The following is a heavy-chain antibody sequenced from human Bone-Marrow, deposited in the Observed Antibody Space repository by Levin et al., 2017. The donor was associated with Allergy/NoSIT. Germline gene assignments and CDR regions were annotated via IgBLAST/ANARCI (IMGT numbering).Heavy chain of an antibody. Sequence: GESLKISCKASGFTFGDYALNWFRQPPGKGLEWVGFIRSKAYGGTAEYAASVKGRFTISRDDSKSIAYLQMDSLKTEDTAMYYCSRRTRGQKPAGGRTSEYWGQGTLVTVSS. CDR1: GFTFGDYA. CDR3: SRRTRGQKPAGGRTSEY. CDR2: IRSKAYGGTA. D-gene: IGHD6-13*01. V-gene: IGHV3-49*03. J-gene: IGHJ4*02.